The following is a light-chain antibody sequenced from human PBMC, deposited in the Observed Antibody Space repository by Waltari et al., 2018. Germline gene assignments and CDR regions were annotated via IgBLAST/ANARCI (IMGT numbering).Light chain of an antibody. CDR1: QSFTSW. Sequence: DIQMTQSPSTLSASVGDRVTITCRASQSFTSWLAWFQQKPGKAPKLLIYKASSLESGVPSRFGGSGSETDFTLTISSLQPDDFATYYCLQYNSYPWTFGQGTKVEIK. CDR3: LQYNSYPWT. J-gene: IGKJ1*01. CDR2: KAS. V-gene: IGKV1-5*03.